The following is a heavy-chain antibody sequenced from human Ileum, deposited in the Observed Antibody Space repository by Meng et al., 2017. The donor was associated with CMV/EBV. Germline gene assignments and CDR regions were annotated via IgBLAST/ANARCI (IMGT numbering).Heavy chain of an antibody. Sequence: GGSLRLSCAASGFTFSDYNMNWVRQAPGKGLEWVSLIHSSGTYMFYADSVKGRFTISRDNAKNSLYLQMNSLRVEDTAVYYCVRDNDFSNYYWGHGTLVNVSS. D-gene: IGHD4-11*01. CDR1: GFTFSDYN. CDR2: IHSSGTYM. CDR3: VRDNDFSNYY. V-gene: IGHV3-21*06. J-gene: IGHJ4*01.